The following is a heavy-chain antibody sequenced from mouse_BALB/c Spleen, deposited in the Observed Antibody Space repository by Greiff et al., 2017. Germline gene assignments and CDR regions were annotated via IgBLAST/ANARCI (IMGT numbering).Heavy chain of an antibody. Sequence: EVQLQQSGAELVKPGASVKLSCTASGFTITDTYMHWVKQRPEKGLEWIGRIDPADGNTKYDPKFQGKATITADTASNTAYLQLSSLTSEDTAVYYCARGEDYWGQGTTLTVSS. V-gene: IGHV14-3*02. CDR3: ARGEDY. J-gene: IGHJ2*01. CDR1: GFTITDTY. CDR2: IDPADGNT.